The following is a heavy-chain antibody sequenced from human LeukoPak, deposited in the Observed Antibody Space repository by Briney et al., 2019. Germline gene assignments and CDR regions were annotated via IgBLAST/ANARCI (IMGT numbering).Heavy chain of an antibody. D-gene: IGHD3-10*01. J-gene: IGHJ3*02. CDR1: GFTVSSNY. CDR2: IYSGGST. CDR3: ARANMVHDAFDI. V-gene: IGHV3-53*04. Sequence: GGSLRLSCAASGFTVSSNYMSWVRQAPGKGLEWVSDIYSGGSTYHADSEQGRFTIPRHNSKNTLYLQMNSLRAEDTAVYYCARANMVHDAFDIWGQGTMVTVSS.